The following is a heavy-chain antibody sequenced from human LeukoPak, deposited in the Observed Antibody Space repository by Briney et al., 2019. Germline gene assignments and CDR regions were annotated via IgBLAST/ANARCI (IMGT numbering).Heavy chain of an antibody. Sequence: PSQTLSLTCTVSGGSISSGGYYWRWIRQHPGKGLEWIGYIYYSGSTYYNPSLKSRVTISVDTSKNQFSLKLSSVTAADTAVYYCARDYYDSSGLGAFDIWGQGTMVTVSS. CDR1: GGSISSGGYY. J-gene: IGHJ3*02. CDR3: ARDYYDSSGLGAFDI. CDR2: IYYSGST. V-gene: IGHV4-31*03. D-gene: IGHD3-22*01.